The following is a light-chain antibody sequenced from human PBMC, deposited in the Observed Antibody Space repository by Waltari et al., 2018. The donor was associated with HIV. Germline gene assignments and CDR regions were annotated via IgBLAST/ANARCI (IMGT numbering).Light chain of an antibody. J-gene: IGKJ2*01. V-gene: IGKV3-20*01. CDR2: GAS. CDR3: QQYGASPPEYI. Sequence: EIVLTQSPGTLSLSPGERATLSCRASQRVSSSYLAWYQQKPGLAPRLLIYGASTRATGIPDRFSGGGSGTDFTLTISSLEPEDFAVYYCQQYGASPPEYIFGQGTKLEIK. CDR1: QRVSSSY.